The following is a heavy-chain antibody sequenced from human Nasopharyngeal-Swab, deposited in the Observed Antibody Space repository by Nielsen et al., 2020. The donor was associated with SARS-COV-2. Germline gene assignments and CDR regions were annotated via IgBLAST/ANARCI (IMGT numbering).Heavy chain of an antibody. CDR2: INHSGNT. Sequence: SETLSLTCAVSGASITSAGYSWNWIRQPPGKDLEWIGYINHSGNTHHNPSLWGRVTISEDTSSNQFSLTLASVTAADTATYYCARIYTRRCTNNICIGYFDYWGQGALVTVSS. D-gene: IGHD2-15*01. J-gene: IGHJ4*02. CDR3: ARIYTRRCTNNICIGYFDY. CDR1: GASITSAGYS. V-gene: IGHV4-30-2*01.